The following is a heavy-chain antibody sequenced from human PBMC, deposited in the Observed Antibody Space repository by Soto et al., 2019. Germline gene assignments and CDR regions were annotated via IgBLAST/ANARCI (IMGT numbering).Heavy chain of an antibody. D-gene: IGHD2-2*02. CDR1: GGTFSSYA. V-gene: IGHV1-69*13. Sequence: GASVKVSCKASGGTFSSYAISWVRQAPGQGLEWMGGIIPIFGTANYAQKFQGRVTITADESTSTAYMELSSLRSEDTAVYYCARGRCISTSCYNYGMDVWGQGTTVTVSS. CDR2: IIPIFGTA. CDR3: ARGRCISTSCYNYGMDV. J-gene: IGHJ6*02.